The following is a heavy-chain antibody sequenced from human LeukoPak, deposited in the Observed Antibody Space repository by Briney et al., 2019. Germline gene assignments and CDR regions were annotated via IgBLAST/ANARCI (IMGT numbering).Heavy chain of an antibody. CDR3: ASNYYDSSGYYHPYFDY. V-gene: IGHV3-7*01. CDR1: GFTFSSYW. Sequence: PGGSLRLSCAASGFTFSSYWMSWVRQAPGKGLEWVANIKQDGSEKYYVDSVKGRFTISRDNAKNSLYLQMNSLRAEDTAVYYCASNYYDSSGYYHPYFDYWGQGTLVTVSS. D-gene: IGHD3-22*01. J-gene: IGHJ4*02. CDR2: IKQDGSEK.